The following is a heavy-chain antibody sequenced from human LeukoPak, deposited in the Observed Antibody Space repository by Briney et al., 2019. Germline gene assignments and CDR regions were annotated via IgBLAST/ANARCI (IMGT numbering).Heavy chain of an antibody. J-gene: IGHJ4*02. Sequence: SGGSLRLSCAASGFTFDDYGMSWVRQAPGKGLEWVSGINWNGGSTGYADSVKGRFTISRDNAKNSLYLQMNSLRAEDTAVYYCAKELSAGYCSGGSCYYFDYWGQGTLVTVSS. CDR3: AKELSAGYCSGGSCYYFDY. V-gene: IGHV3-20*04. CDR2: INWNGGST. CDR1: GFTFDDYG. D-gene: IGHD2-15*01.